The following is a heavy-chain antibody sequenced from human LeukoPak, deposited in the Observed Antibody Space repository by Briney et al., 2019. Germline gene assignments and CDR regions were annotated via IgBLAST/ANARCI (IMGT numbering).Heavy chain of an antibody. CDR3: ATPRGVVLGMDV. J-gene: IGHJ6*02. V-gene: IGHV1-8*01. Sequence: ASVKVSCKASGYTFTSYEINWVRQATGQGLEWRGWMNPNSGNTGYAQKFQGRVTMTRNTSISTAYMELSSLRSEDTAVYYCATPRGVVLGMDVWGQGTTVTVSS. CDR2: MNPNSGNT. CDR1: GYTFTSYE. D-gene: IGHD2-2*01.